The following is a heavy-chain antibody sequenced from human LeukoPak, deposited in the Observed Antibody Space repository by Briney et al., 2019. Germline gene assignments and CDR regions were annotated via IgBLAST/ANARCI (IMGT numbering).Heavy chain of an antibody. J-gene: IGHJ4*02. Sequence: PGGSLRLSCAASAFTFSSYEMNWVRQAPGKGLEWVSYISSSGSTIYYADSVKGRFTISRDNAKNSLYLQMNSLRAEDTAVYYCAREATGLRYFDWFDYWGQGTLVTVSS. D-gene: IGHD3-9*01. CDR3: AREATGLRYFDWFDY. CDR2: ISSSGSTI. V-gene: IGHV3-48*03. CDR1: AFTFSSYE.